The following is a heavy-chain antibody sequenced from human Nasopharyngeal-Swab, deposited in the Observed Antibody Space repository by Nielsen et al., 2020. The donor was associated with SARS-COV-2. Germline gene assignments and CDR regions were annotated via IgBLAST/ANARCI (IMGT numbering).Heavy chain of an antibody. D-gene: IGHD3-3*01. CDR3: FGMGWLRGPLDY. CDR2: IYYRGST. Sequence: SETMSLTCTVSGGYISSRSYYWGWIRQPPGKGLEWIGSIYYRGSTYYNPSLKSRVTISVDTSKNQFSLKLSSVTAADTAVYYCFGMGWLRGPLDYWGQGTLVTVSS. V-gene: IGHV4-39*01. CDR1: GGYISSRSYY. J-gene: IGHJ4*02.